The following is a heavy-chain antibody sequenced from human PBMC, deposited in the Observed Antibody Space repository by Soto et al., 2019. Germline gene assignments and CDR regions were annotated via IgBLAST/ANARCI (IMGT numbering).Heavy chain of an antibody. CDR1: GFTFSRYG. J-gene: IGHJ4*02. Sequence: GAFLRLSCAASGFTFSRYGMNWDRQAPGKGLEWVSGIRSDGDTTYNADSVKGRFTVSRDTSKNTVYLQMNSLRAEDTAIYYCAKGKGVGATPDGANCWGQGTLVTVSS. CDR2: IRSDGDTT. CDR3: AKGKGVGATPDGANC. D-gene: IGHD1-26*01. V-gene: IGHV3-23*01.